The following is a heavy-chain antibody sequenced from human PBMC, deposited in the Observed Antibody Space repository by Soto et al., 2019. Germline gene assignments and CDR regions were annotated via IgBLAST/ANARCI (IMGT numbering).Heavy chain of an antibody. D-gene: IGHD1-26*01. V-gene: IGHV3-30*18. CDR1: GFTFSTSV. CDR3: AKARVRIAGADSFDH. Sequence: QVQLVEYGGGVVQPWRSLRLSCVASGFTFSTSVMHWVRQPPGKGLEWVALISNDGDEKYYGDSVEGRFSISRDNSKNTLYLQMSSLRAEDTAVYFCAKARVRIAGADSFDHWGQGTLVTVSS. J-gene: IGHJ4*02. CDR2: ISNDGDEK.